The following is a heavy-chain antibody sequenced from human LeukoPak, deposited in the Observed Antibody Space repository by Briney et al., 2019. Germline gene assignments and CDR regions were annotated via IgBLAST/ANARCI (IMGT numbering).Heavy chain of an antibody. CDR1: GYSISSGYY. Sequence: PSETLSLTCTVSGYSISSGYYWGWIRQPPGKGLEWIGSIYHSGSTYYNPSLKSRVTISVDTSKNQFSLELSSVTAADTAVYYCARDYYDSSGYAFDIWGQGTMVTVSS. V-gene: IGHV4-38-2*02. J-gene: IGHJ3*02. D-gene: IGHD3-22*01. CDR3: ARDYYDSSGYAFDI. CDR2: IYHSGST.